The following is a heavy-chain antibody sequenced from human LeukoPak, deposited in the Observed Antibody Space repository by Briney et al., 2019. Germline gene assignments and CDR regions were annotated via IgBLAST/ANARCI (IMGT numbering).Heavy chain of an antibody. V-gene: IGHV4-30-4*08. D-gene: IGHD2-2*02. CDR2: FYYTGST. CDR3: ARAGYCSSTSFYTATHYYYYYGMDV. J-gene: IGHJ6*02. CDR1: GDSSSSGDYF. Sequence: SETLSLTCTVSGDSSSSGDYFWNWIRQPPGKGLEWIGYFYYTGSTYYNPSLKSRVSISVDTSKNQFSLKLSSVTAADTAVYYCARAGYCSSTSFYTATHYYYYYGMDVWGQGTTVTVSS.